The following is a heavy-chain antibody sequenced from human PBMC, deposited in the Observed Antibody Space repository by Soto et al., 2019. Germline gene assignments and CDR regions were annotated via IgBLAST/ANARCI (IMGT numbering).Heavy chain of an antibody. CDR3: AGTSTQYYYYGMDV. V-gene: IGHV5-10-1*01. D-gene: IGHD3-3*02. CDR2: IDPSDSYT. Sequence: GESLKISWKGSGYSFTSYWISWVRQMPGKGLEWMGRIDPSDSYTNYSPSFQGHVTISADKSISTAYLQWSSLKASDTAMYYCAGTSTQYYYYGMDVWGQGTTVTVSS. CDR1: GYSFTSYW. J-gene: IGHJ6*02.